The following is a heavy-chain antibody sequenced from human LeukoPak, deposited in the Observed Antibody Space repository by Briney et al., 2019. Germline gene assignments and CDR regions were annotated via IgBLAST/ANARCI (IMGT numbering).Heavy chain of an antibody. CDR1: GYTFTSYY. Sequence: ASVKVSCKASGYTFTSYYMHWARQAPGQGLEWMGIINPSGGSTSYAQKFQGRVTVTRDTSTSTVYMELSSLRSEDTAVYYCARNPPDYGDYVDYWGQGTLVTVSS. CDR2: INPSGGST. D-gene: IGHD4-17*01. J-gene: IGHJ4*02. CDR3: ARNPPDYGDYVDY. V-gene: IGHV1-46*01.